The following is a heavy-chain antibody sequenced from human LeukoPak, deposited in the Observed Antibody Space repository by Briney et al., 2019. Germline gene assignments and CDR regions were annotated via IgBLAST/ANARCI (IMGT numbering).Heavy chain of an antibody. Sequence: PGVSLRLSCAASAFTFSSYSMSWVRQAPGKGLEWVSSISSSSTYIYYADSVKGRFTISRDNAKNSLYLQMNSLRAEDTAVYYCTREKQVGASSDYWGQGTLVTVSS. CDR3: TREKQVGASSDY. D-gene: IGHD1-26*01. J-gene: IGHJ4*02. CDR1: AFTFSSYS. V-gene: IGHV3-21*01. CDR2: ISSSSTYI.